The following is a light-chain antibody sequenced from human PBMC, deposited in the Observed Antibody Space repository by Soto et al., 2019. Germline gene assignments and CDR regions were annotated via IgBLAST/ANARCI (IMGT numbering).Light chain of an antibody. J-gene: IGKJ4*01. CDR3: QNPNSAPLT. V-gene: IGKV1-27*01. CDR2: AAS. CDR1: QGISTS. Sequence: DVQMTQSPSSLSASVGDRVTITCRASQGISTSLAWYQQKPGKIPTLLIYAASTLQSGVPSRFSGSGSGTDFTLSISSLQSEDVATYYCQNPNSAPLTFGGGTDVELK.